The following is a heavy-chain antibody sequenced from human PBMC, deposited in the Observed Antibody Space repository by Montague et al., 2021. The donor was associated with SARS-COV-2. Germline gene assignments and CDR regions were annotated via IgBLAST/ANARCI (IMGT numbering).Heavy chain of an antibody. CDR3: ARDRRRWLQLNNWFDP. D-gene: IGHD5-24*01. CDR1: GYSISSGYY. CDR2: IYHSGST. Sequence: TLSLTCTVSGYSISSGYYWGWIRQPPGKGLEWIGSIYHSGSTYYNPSLKSRVTISVDTSKNQFSLKLLSSVTAADTAMYYCARDRRRWLQLNNWFDPWGQGTLVTVSS. J-gene: IGHJ5*02. V-gene: IGHV4-38-2*02.